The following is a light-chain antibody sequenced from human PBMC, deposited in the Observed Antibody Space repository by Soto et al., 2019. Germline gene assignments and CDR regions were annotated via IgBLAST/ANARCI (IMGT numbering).Light chain of an antibody. Sequence: EIGMTQSRATLSVSPGERATRACRASQSVSNNLAWYQQRPGQAPRLLIYGASTRATGIPARFSGSGSGTEFTLTISRLQSEDFAVYYCQQYNNWPPWTFGQGTKVEVK. J-gene: IGKJ1*01. V-gene: IGKV3-15*01. CDR3: QQYNNWPPWT. CDR1: QSVSNN. CDR2: GAS.